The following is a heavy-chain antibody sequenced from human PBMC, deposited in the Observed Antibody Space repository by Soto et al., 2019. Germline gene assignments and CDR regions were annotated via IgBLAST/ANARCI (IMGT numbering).Heavy chain of an antibody. Sequence: EVQLLASGGGLVQPGGSLRLSCAASGFTFTDYALTWVRQTPRKGLEWVSSINGRGGGTYYADSVKGRFTISRDNSKNLVFLQMNSLGVEDAAIYYCTKNPRPICGGDCYAEYWGQRTLVTVSP. J-gene: IGHJ4*02. CDR3: TKNPRPICGGDCYAEY. D-gene: IGHD2-21*02. V-gene: IGHV3-23*01. CDR1: GFTFTDYA. CDR2: INGRGGGT.